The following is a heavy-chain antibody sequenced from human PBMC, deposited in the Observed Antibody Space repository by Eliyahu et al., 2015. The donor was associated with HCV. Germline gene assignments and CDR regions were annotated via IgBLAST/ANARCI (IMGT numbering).Heavy chain of an antibody. J-gene: IGHJ4*02. Sequence: QVRLVESGGGXVQPGRSLXLXCXAXGFPFSSYGMHWVRQXPGKGLGWVAIISYNGGNKYYADSVKGRFTISRDNSKNTLYLQMNSLRAEDTAMYYCAKEVYRSGDYEGFDYWGRGTLVNVSS. D-gene: IGHD4-17*01. CDR2: ISYNGGNK. V-gene: IGHV3-30*18. CDR3: AKEVYRSGDYEGFDY. CDR1: GFPFSSYG.